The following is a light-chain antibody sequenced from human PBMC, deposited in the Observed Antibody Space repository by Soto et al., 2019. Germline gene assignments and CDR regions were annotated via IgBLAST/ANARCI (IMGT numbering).Light chain of an antibody. Sequence: QPVLTQPPSASWSPGQSVAISCTGTSSDVGGYNYVSWYQQHPGKAPKLMIYEVNKRPSGVPDRFSGSKSGNTASLTVSGLQAEDEADYFCCSYAGSYTHVFGTGTKVTVL. CDR3: CSYAGSYTHV. CDR2: EVN. CDR1: SSDVGGYNY. V-gene: IGLV2-8*01. J-gene: IGLJ1*01.